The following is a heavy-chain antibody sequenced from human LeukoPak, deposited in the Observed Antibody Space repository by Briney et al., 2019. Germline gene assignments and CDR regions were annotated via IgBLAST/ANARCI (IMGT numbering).Heavy chain of an antibody. CDR1: GGSISSSSYY. V-gene: IGHV4-39*01. CDR3: ARNLAGIAAAPPQH. Sequence: SETLSLTCTVSGGSISSSSYYWGWIRQPPGKGLEWIGSIYYSGSTYYNPSIKSRVTISVDTSKNQFSLKLSSVTAADTAVYYCARNLAGIAAAPPQHWGQGTPVTVSS. J-gene: IGHJ1*01. CDR2: IYYSGST. D-gene: IGHD6-13*01.